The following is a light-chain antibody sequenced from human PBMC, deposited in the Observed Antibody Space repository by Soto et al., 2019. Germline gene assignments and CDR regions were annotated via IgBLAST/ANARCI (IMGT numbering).Light chain of an antibody. V-gene: IGKV3-15*01. CDR1: QSVSSN. CDR3: QEYNNWPPMA. CDR2: GAP. J-gene: IGKJ1*01. Sequence: EIVMTQSPATLSVSPGERATLSCRASQSVSSNLAWDQQKPGQAPRLLIYGAPTRATGIPARFSGSGSGTEFTLTISSLQSEDVAVYYCQEYNNWPPMAFGQGTKVEIK.